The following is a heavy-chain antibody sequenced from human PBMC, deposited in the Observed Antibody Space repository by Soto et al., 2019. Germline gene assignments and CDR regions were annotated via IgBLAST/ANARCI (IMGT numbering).Heavy chain of an antibody. CDR3: ARGGEPLGYYGLDV. V-gene: IGHV4-61*01. J-gene: IGHJ6*02. Sequence: SETLSLTCSVSGGSVRSENHFWNWIRQPPGRGLEWLGYMYYTGVTNYNPSLKSRVSMSVDTSKDQFPLNLTSLTAADTAVYYCARGGEPLGYYGLDVWGQGTTVTVSS. CDR2: MYYTGVT. CDR1: GGSVRSENHF.